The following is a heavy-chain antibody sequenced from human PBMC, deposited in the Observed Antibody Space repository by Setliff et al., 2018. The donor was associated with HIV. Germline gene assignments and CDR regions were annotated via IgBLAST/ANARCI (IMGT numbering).Heavy chain of an antibody. CDR1: GGSISSGSYY. Sequence: PSETLSLTCSVSGGSISSGSYYWTWIRQPAGKGPEWIGHIYTNGYTNYNPSLKSRVTISVDTSKNQFSPKLTSVTAADTAGYYCAREVDVVXTSDAFDIWGQGTMVTVSS. V-gene: IGHV4-61*09. D-gene: IGHD5-12*01. J-gene: IGHJ3*02. CDR3: AREVDVVXTSDAFDI. CDR2: IYTNGYT.